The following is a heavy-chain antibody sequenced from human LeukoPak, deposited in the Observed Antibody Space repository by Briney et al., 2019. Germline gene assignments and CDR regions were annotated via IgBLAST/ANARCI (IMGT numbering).Heavy chain of an antibody. V-gene: IGHV3-23*01. CDR2: ISGSGGST. Sequence: GGSLRLSWAASGFTFTNYAMSWVRQAPGEGLEWVSAISGSGGSTYYADSVKGRFTISRDSSTRTLYLQMNSLRVEDTAVYFCARVISTSSFVFDYWGQGTLVTVSP. J-gene: IGHJ4*02. D-gene: IGHD6-6*01. CDR1: GFTFTNYA. CDR3: ARVISTSSFVFDY.